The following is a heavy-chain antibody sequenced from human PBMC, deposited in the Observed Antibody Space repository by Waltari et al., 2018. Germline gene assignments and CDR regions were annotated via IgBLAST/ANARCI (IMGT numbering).Heavy chain of an antibody. D-gene: IGHD3-22*01. J-gene: IGHJ1*01. V-gene: IGHV3-23*01. Sequence: EVQLLESGGGLVQPGGSLRLSCAASGFTFSSYAMSWVRQAPGKGLEWVSAISGSGCSTYYADSVKGRFTISRDNSNNTLYLQMNSLRAEDTAVYYCAKTNYYDSSGYYLGYFQHWGQGTLVTVSS. CDR3: AKTNYYDSSGYYLGYFQH. CDR2: ISGSGCST. CDR1: GFTFSSYA.